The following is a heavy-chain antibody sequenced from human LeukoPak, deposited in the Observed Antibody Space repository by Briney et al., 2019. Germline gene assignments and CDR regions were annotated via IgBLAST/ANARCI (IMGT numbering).Heavy chain of an antibody. CDR2: ISYDGSNK. CDR3: ARGITIFGVVPSRFDY. V-gene: IGHV3-30-3*01. CDR1: GFTFSSYA. J-gene: IGHJ4*02. D-gene: IGHD3-3*01. Sequence: GRSLRLSCAASGFTFSSYAMHWVRQAPGKGLEWVAVISYDGSNKYYADSVKGRFTISRDNSKNTLYLQMNSLRAEDTAVYYCARGITIFGVVPSRFDYWGQGTLVTVSS.